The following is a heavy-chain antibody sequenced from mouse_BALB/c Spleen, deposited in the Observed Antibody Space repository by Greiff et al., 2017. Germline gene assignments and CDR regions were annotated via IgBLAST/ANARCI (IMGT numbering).Heavy chain of an antibody. J-gene: IGHJ2*01. CDR1: GYTFSSFG. V-gene: IGHV5-17*02. CDR2: ISSGSSTI. CDR3: ARRGTRDYFDY. Sequence: EVHLVESGGGLVQPGGSRKLSCAASGYTFSSFGMHWVRQAPEKGLEWVAYISSGSSTIYYADTVKGRFTISRDNPKNTLFLQMTSLRSEDTAMYYCARRGTRDYFDYWGQGTTLTVSS.